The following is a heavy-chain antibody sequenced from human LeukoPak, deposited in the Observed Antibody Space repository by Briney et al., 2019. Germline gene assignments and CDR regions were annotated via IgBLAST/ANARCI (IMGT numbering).Heavy chain of an antibody. CDR2: IYTSGST. Sequence: PSETLSLTCTVSGGSISSYYWSWIRQPAGKGLEWIGRIYTSGSTNYNPSLKSRVTMSVDTSKNQFSLKLSSVTAADTAVYYCARGYYYDSSGKKGNWFDPWGQGTLVTVSS. CDR1: GGSISSYY. CDR3: ARGYYYDSSGKKGNWFDP. D-gene: IGHD3-22*01. V-gene: IGHV4-4*07. J-gene: IGHJ5*02.